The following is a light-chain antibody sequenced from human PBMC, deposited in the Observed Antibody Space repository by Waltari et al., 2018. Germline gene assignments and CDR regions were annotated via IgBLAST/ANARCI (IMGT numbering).Light chain of an antibody. V-gene: IGKV2-30*02. CDR3: MQSTQWPRT. Sequence: QSQIHSDGNTYLNWFQQRPGQSPRRLIYKVSKRETGVPDRFSGSGSGTDFTLKISRVEAEDVGFYYCMQSTQWPRTFGQGTKVEIK. CDR1: QSQIHSDGNTY. J-gene: IGKJ1*01. CDR2: KVS.